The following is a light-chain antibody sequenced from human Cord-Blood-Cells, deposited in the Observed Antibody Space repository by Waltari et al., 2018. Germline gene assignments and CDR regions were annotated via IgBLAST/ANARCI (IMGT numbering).Light chain of an antibody. V-gene: IGLV2-8*01. CDR1: SSDVGGYNY. Sequence: QSALTQPPSASGSPGQSVPISCTGTSSDVGGYNYVPWYQQNPGKAPKLMIYKVSKRPSGVPERLFGSESGNTASLTVSGLQAEDEADYDCSSYAGSNNVVFGGGTKLTVL. CDR3: SSYAGSNNVV. CDR2: KVS. J-gene: IGLJ2*01.